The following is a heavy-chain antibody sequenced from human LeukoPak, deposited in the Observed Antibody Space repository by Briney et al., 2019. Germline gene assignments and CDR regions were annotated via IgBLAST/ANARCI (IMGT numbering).Heavy chain of an antibody. CDR3: ARGYCTNGVCYIGDAFDI. Sequence: ASVKFSCKASGYTFTGYYMHWVRQAPGQGLEWMGWINPNSGGTNYAQKFQGRVTMTRDTSISTAYMELSRLRSDDTAVYYCARGYCTNGVCYIGDAFDIWGQGTMVTVSS. CDR2: INPNSGGT. CDR1: GYTFTGYY. D-gene: IGHD2-8*01. V-gene: IGHV1-2*02. J-gene: IGHJ3*02.